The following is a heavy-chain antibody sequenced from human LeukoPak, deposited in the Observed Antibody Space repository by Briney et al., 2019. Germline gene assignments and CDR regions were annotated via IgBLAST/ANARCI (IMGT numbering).Heavy chain of an antibody. J-gene: IGHJ4*02. CDR2: FDPEDGET. V-gene: IGHV1-24*01. CDR1: GYTLIELS. D-gene: IGHD1-26*01. CDR3: ATVAQGVVGATGSLDY. Sequence: ASVKVSCQVSGYTLIELSMHWVRQAPGKGLEWMGGFDPEDGETIYAQRFQGRVTMTEDTSTDTAYMELSRLRSEDTAVYYCATVAQGVVGATGSLDYWGQGTLVTVSS.